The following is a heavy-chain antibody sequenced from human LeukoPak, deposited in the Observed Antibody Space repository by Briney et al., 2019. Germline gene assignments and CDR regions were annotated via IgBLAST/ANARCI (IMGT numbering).Heavy chain of an antibody. CDR3: ARLPLRITIFGVVGDAFDI. V-gene: IGHV4-59*08. D-gene: IGHD3-3*01. CDR1: GGSISSYY. Sequence: SETLSLTCTVSGGSISSYYWSSIRQPPGKGLEWIGYIYYSGSTNYNPSLKSRVTISVDTSKNQFSLKLSSVTAADTAVYYCARLPLRITIFGVVGDAFDIWGQGTMVTVSS. J-gene: IGHJ3*02. CDR2: IYYSGST.